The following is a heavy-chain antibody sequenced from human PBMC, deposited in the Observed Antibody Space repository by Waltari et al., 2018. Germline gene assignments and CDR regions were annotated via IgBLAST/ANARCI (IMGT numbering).Heavy chain of an antibody. CDR1: GFTFSDYW. CDR3: ARVEPADYIGTDY. Sequence: EVRLVESGGGSVQPGGSLRLSCEVSGFTFSDYWMHCVRQSPGKGLMWVARSRNEGTRARYADSVNGRFTISRDNTKNTLYLQMHSLTAEDTAVYFCARVEPADYIGTDYWGPGTLVTVSS. J-gene: IGHJ4*02. V-gene: IGHV3-74*01. CDR2: SRNEGTRA. D-gene: IGHD1-1*01.